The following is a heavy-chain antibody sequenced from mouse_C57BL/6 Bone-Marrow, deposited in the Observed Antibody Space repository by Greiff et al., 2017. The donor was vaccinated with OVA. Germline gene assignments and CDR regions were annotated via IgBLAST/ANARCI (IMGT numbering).Heavy chain of an antibody. D-gene: IGHD2-3*01. CDR1: GYSITSGYY. CDR2: ISYDGSN. J-gene: IGHJ2*01. Sequence: EVKLEESGPGLVKPSQSLSLTCSVTGYSITSGYYWNWLRQFPGNKLEWMGYISYDGSNNYNPSLTHRISITRDSSKNQLFLKLNSVTTEDTATYYCARGEGWLPYFDYWGQGTTLTVSS. V-gene: IGHV3-6*01. CDR3: ARGEGWLPYFDY.